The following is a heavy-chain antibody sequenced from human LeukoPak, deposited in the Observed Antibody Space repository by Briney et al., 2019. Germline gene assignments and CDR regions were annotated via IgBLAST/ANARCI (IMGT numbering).Heavy chain of an antibody. CDR2: ISSGGTYI. V-gene: IGHV3-21*01. Sequence: PGGSLRLSCAASGFTLTSHGMDWVRQAPGKGLEWVSSISSGGTYIYYSDSLKGRFSISRDTAKNSVYLQMNSLRVEDTGVYCCAREGSSGYYENFDYWGQGTLVIVSS. CDR3: AREGSSGYYENFDY. CDR1: GFTLTSHG. D-gene: IGHD3-22*01. J-gene: IGHJ4*02.